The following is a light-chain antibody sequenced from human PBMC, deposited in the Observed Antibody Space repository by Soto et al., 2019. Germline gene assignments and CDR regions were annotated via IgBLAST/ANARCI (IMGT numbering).Light chain of an antibody. V-gene: IGKV1-5*01. Sequence: DVTLTQSPSTLSASVGDRVPITCRASQSISSWLAWYQQKPGKAPKLLIYDASSLESGVPSRFSGSGSGTEFTLTISRLQPEDFAVYYCQHYGTSLTFGGGTKV. CDR1: QSISSW. CDR3: QHYGTSLT. CDR2: DAS. J-gene: IGKJ4*01.